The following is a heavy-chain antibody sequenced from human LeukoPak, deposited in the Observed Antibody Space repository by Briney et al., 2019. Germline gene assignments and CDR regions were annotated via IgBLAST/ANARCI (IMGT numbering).Heavy chain of an antibody. Sequence: GGSLRLSCAASGFTFGSYWMSWVRQAPGKGLEWVSGITGSGGGTYYADSVKGRFTISRDNSKKTLYLQMNSLRAEDTAVYSCAKDREVLRSLEWFFDYWGQGTLVTVSS. V-gene: IGHV3-23*01. D-gene: IGHD3-3*01. CDR1: GFTFGSYW. J-gene: IGHJ4*02. CDR2: ITGSGGGT. CDR3: AKDREVLRSLEWFFDY.